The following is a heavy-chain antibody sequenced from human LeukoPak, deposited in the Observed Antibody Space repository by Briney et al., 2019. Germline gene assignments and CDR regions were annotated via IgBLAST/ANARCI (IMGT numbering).Heavy chain of an antibody. J-gene: IGHJ3*01. CDR1: GFSFSTYW. Sequence: GGSLRLSCAASGFSFSTYWMNWVRQAPGMGLVWVSRINDDGSSTTYADSVKGRFTISRDNAKNTLYLQMNSLRAEDTAIYYCARFISSGWFGGIIVEAFDVWGQGTMVTVSS. CDR3: ARFISSGWFGGIIVEAFDV. V-gene: IGHV3-74*03. D-gene: IGHD6-19*01. CDR2: INDDGSST.